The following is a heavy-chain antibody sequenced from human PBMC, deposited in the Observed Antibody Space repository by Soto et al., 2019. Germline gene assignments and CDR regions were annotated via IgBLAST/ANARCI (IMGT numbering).Heavy chain of an antibody. CDR1: GYIFTGYY. CDR3: ARSRELLIYPFVGVDV. V-gene: IGHV1-2*02. J-gene: IGHJ6*02. Sequence: QVQLVQSGAEVKKPGASVKVSCKASGYIFTGYYMHWVRQAPGQGLAWIGWINPKSGDTRFAQTFPGRATLTRDRSSATVYMDLNSLRSDDTAVYFCARSRELLIYPFVGVDVWGQVTTVTVSS. CDR2: INPKSGDT. D-gene: IGHD2-15*01.